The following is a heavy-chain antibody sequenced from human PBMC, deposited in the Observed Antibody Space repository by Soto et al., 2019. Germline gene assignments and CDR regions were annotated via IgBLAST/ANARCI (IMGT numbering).Heavy chain of an antibody. Sequence: QVQLVESGGGLVKPGGSLRLSCAASGFTFSDYYMSWIRQAPGKGLEWVSYISSSSSYTNYADSVKGRFTISRDNAKNSLYLQMNSLRAEDTAVYYWARQDVGELLDYWGQGTLVTVSS. CDR3: ARQDVGELLDY. V-gene: IGHV3-11*05. CDR2: ISSSSSYT. CDR1: GFTFSDYY. J-gene: IGHJ4*02. D-gene: IGHD1-26*01.